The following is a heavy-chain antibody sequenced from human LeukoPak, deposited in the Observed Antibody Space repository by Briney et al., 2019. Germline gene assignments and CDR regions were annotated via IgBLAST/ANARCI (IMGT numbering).Heavy chain of an antibody. CDR3: ARVSGLGATGYFDY. CDR1: GGSISSYY. D-gene: IGHD1-26*01. Sequence: KSSETLSLTCTVSGGSISSYYWSWIRQPPGKGLEWIGYIYYSGSTNYNPSLKSRVTISVDTSKNQFSLKLSSVTAADTAVYYCARVSGLGATGYFDYWGQGTLVTVSS. CDR2: IYYSGST. J-gene: IGHJ4*02. V-gene: IGHV4-59*01.